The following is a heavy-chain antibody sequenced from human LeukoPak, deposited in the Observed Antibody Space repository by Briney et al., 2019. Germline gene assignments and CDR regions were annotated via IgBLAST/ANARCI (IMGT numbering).Heavy chain of an antibody. J-gene: IGHJ4*02. Sequence: PGGSLRLSCAASGFTFSSYAMSWVRQAPGKGLEWVSAITGSAGTTYYADSVKGRFTISRDNSNNTLYLQMDSLRAEDTAVYYCAKSTVGSGWYYFDHWGQGTLVTVSS. CDR2: ITGSAGTT. CDR1: GFTFSSYA. V-gene: IGHV3-23*01. D-gene: IGHD6-19*01. CDR3: AKSTVGSGWYYFDH.